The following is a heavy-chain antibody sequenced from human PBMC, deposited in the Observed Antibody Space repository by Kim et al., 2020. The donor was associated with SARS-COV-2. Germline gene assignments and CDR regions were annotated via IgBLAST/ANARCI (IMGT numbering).Heavy chain of an antibody. CDR3: ARSYYDYVWGSYRFLYFDY. J-gene: IGHJ4*02. D-gene: IGHD3-16*02. CDR1: GGSISSSSYY. CDR2: IYYSGST. V-gene: IGHV4-39*07. Sequence: SETLSLTCTVSGGSISSSSYYWGWIRQPPGKGLEWIGSIYYSGSTYYNPSLKSRVTISVDTSKNQFSLKLSSVTAADTAVYYCARSYYDYVWGSYRFLYFDYWGQGTLVTVSS.